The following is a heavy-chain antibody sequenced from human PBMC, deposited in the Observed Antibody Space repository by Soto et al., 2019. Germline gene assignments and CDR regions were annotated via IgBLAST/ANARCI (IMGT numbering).Heavy chain of an antibody. CDR1: GFTFSNYG. CDR2: ISGSGGRT. V-gene: IGHV3-23*01. CDR3: TTGGYCTSTSCYRGYYYLGLNV. Sequence: EVQVLESGGGLVQPGGSLRLSCAASGFTFSNYGMSWVRQAPGKGLEWVSSISGSGGRTYYADSVKGRFTISRDNSKNTLYLQTDSLRAEDTAFYYCTTGGYCTSTSCYRGYYYLGLNVWGQGTTVTVSS. J-gene: IGHJ6*02. D-gene: IGHD2-2*02.